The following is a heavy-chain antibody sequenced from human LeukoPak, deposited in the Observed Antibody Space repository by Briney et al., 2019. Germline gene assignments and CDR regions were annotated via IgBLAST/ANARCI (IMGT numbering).Heavy chain of an antibody. D-gene: IGHD3-16*01. CDR3: ARDPPGLTLGSPGDY. J-gene: IGHJ4*02. V-gene: IGHV1-18*01. CDR1: GYTFTSYG. Sequence: ASVKVSCKSSGYTFTSYGIAWVRQAPGQGLQWMGWISANNGDTSYSQKLQGRVTMTTDTSTNTAYMELRSLTSDDTAVYYCARDPPGLTLGSPGDYWGQGTLVIVSS. CDR2: ISANNGDT.